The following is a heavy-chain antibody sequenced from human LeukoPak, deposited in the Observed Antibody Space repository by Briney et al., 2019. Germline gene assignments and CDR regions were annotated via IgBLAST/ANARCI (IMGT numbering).Heavy chain of an antibody. J-gene: IGHJ5*02. CDR3: ARDIFGRRWFDP. V-gene: IGHV4-61*02. D-gene: IGHD3-3*02. Sequence: SETLSLTCTVSGGSISSGSYYWSWIRQPAGKGLEYIGLIFPSGSTNYNPSLKSRLTISVDTSKNQFSLKLSSVTAADTAVYYCARDIFGRRWFDPWGQGTLVTVSS. CDR2: IFPSGST. CDR1: GGSISSGSYY.